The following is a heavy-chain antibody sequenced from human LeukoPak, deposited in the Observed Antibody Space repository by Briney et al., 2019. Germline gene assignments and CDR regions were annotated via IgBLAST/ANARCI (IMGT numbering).Heavy chain of an antibody. CDR1: GFTFIYG. CDR2: IRYDGSNK. Sequence: GGSLRLSCAASGFTFIYGMHWVRQAPGKGLEWVAFIRYDGSNKYYADSVKGRFTISRDNSKNTLYLQMNSLRAEDTAVYYCAKGDGGYYYYYMDVWGKGTTVTVSS. CDR3: AKGDGGYYYYYMDV. V-gene: IGHV3-30*02. J-gene: IGHJ6*03. D-gene: IGHD3-16*01.